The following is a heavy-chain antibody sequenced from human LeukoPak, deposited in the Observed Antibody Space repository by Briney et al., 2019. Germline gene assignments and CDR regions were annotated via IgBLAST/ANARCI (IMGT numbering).Heavy chain of an antibody. CDR3: ARAPVQLWLLRVYYFVY. Sequence: SQTLSLTCASSGDSDSSKSAAGNWIRQSPSRGLEWLGRTYYRSKWYNDYAVSVKSRITINPDTSKNQFSLQLNSVTPEDTAVYYCARAPVQLWLLRVYYFVYWGPGTLVTVSS. CDR2: TYYRSKWYN. CDR1: GDSDSSKSAA. J-gene: IGHJ4*02. D-gene: IGHD5-18*01. V-gene: IGHV6-1*01.